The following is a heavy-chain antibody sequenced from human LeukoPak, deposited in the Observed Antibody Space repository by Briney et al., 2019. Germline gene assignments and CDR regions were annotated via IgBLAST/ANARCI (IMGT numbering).Heavy chain of an antibody. J-gene: IGHJ6*04. CDR1: VFNLTNYA. CDR3: ASDPRDGGQNV. Sequence: GRSLRLSCAASVFNLTNYAMHCVRQAPAKGLEWVTLISYSGDNKYYADSVKGRFTFSRDKSKNTLYLQMNSLRPEDSAVYYCASDPRDGGQNVWGKGTTVTVSS. V-gene: IGHV3-30*04. CDR2: ISYSGDNK. D-gene: IGHD5-24*01.